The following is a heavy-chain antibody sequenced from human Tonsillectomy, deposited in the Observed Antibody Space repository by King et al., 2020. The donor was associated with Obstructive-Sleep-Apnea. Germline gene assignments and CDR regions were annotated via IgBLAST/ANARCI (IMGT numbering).Heavy chain of an antibody. CDR1: GFTLSNYG. V-gene: IGHV3-30*02. Sequence: VQLVESGGGVVQPGGSLRLSCAASGFTLSNYGMHWVRQAPGKGLEGVAFIQSDGSNKYYGDSVKGRFTISRDNSKNTLYVQMNSLRTEDTAVYYCAKESYSDSTWGQGTLVTVSS. D-gene: IGHD3-22*01. CDR3: AKESYSDST. J-gene: IGHJ4*02. CDR2: IQSDGSNK.